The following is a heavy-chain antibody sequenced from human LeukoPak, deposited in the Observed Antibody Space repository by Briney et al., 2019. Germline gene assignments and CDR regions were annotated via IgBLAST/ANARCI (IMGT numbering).Heavy chain of an antibody. J-gene: IGHJ4*02. Sequence: PGGSLRLSCAASGFTFRTYSTNWVRQAPGKGLEWVSAITSSSTYIFYADSVKGRFTISRDNTKDSLALQMNSLRAEDTAVYYCVRDKGAVAGSAIFDYWGQGSLVIVSS. CDR1: GFTFRTYS. V-gene: IGHV3-21*01. D-gene: IGHD6-19*01. CDR3: VRDKGAVAGSAIFDY. CDR2: ITSSSTYI.